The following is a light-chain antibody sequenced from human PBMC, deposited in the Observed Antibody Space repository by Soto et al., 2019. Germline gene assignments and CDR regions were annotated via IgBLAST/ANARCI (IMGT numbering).Light chain of an antibody. CDR3: QQYGRSPRM. CDR2: GAS. Sequence: IVLPQYPGTLSLSPGERVTLSCRASQSVGSSRLAWYQQKPCQTPTLLIYGASNRATGIPDRFRGSGSGADFSLTISMLEPEDLAVYHCQQYGRSPRMVGQGTKVDI. J-gene: IGKJ1*01. CDR1: QSVGSSR. V-gene: IGKV3-20*01.